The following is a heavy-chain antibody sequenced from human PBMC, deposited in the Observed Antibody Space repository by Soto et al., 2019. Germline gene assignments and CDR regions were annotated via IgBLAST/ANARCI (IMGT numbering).Heavy chain of an antibody. CDR1: GFTFSSYD. CDR3: ARGASGGDFDI. CDR2: ISIDKYRK. V-gene: IGHV3-30*03. Sequence: QVQLMESGGGVVQPGRSLRLSCAASGFTFSSYDIHWVRQAPGKGPEWVAHISIDKYRKYYADTVKGRFTSSRDNSKNTLYLQMTSLRADDTAVYYCARGASGGDFDIWGQGTMVTVSS. J-gene: IGHJ5*02. D-gene: IGHD2-21*02.